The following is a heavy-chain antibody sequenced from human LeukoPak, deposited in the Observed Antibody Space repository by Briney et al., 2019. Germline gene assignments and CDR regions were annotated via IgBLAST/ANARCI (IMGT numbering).Heavy chain of an antibody. D-gene: IGHD3-16*01. CDR1: GGSISSGY. CDR3: ARASVLLSADY. Sequence: SETLSLTCTVSGGSISSGYWSWLRQPPGKGLEWIGYIYYSGSTNYSPSLKSRVTISVDTSKNQFSLKLSSVTAADTAVYYCARASVLLSADYWGQGTLVTVSS. CDR2: IYYSGST. V-gene: IGHV4-59*01. J-gene: IGHJ4*02.